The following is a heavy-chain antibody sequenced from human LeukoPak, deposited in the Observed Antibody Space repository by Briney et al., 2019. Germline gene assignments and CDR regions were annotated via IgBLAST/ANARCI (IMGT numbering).Heavy chain of an antibody. V-gene: IGHV3-21*01. CDR2: ISSSSSYI. Sequence: GGSLRLSCAASGFTFSSYNMNWVRQAPGKGLEWVSSISSSSSYIYYADSVKGRFTISRDNAKNSLYLQMNSLRAEDTAVYYCARVRVGATRGSFDYWGQGTLVTVSS. J-gene: IGHJ4*02. CDR3: ARVRVGATRGSFDY. CDR1: GFTFSSYN. D-gene: IGHD1-26*01.